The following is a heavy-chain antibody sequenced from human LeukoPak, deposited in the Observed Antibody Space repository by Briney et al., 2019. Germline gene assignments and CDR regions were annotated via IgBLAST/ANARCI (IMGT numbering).Heavy chain of an antibody. CDR1: GFTFDDHG. CDR3: AREPLYSSSHLDY. CDR2: ISWSSGII. J-gene: IGHJ4*02. D-gene: IGHD6-13*01. Sequence: PGGSLRLSCAASGFTFDDHGMHWVRQAPGKGLEWVSGISWSSGIIGYADSVKGRFTISRDNSKNTLYLQMNSLRAEDTAVYYCAREPLYSSSHLDYWGQGTLVTVSS. V-gene: IGHV3-9*01.